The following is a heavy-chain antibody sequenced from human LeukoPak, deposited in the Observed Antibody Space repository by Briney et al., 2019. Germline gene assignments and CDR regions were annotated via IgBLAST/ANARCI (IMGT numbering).Heavy chain of an antibody. CDR1: GFTFSSYA. Sequence: GGSLRLSCAASGFTFSSYAMSWVRQAPGKGLDWVSAITGSGDTTYYADSVKGRFTISRDNSKNTLYVEMNTLRAEDTAVYYCAKWGDYDILTGYYVSDFWGQGTLVTVSS. J-gene: IGHJ4*02. D-gene: IGHD3-9*01. CDR2: ITGSGDTT. CDR3: AKWGDYDILTGYYVSDF. V-gene: IGHV3-23*01.